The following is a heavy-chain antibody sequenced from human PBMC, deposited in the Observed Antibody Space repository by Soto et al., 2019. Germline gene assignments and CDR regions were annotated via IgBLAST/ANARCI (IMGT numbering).Heavy chain of an antibody. CDR1: VVTFSDYY. V-gene: IGHV3-11*05. Sequence: VGSLRLSCAASVVTFSDYYMSWIRQAPGKGLEWVSYISSSSSYTNYADSVKGRFTISRDNAKNSLYLQMNSLRAEDTAVYYCARDHYGPGWFDPWGQGTLVTVSS. D-gene: IGHD3-10*01. CDR2: ISSSSSYT. CDR3: ARDHYGPGWFDP. J-gene: IGHJ5*02.